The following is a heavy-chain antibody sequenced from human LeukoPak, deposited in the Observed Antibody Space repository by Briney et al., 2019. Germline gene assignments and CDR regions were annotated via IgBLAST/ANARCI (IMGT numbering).Heavy chain of an antibody. V-gene: IGHV3-74*01. D-gene: IGHD5-18*01. CDR1: GFSFSSYL. CDR3: AKGSAKGPIGY. Sequence: GGALRLSCAASGFSFSSYLMHWVRQAPGKGLVWVSRINTDGSSTSYPHSLKGRFTISRDNAKNTLYLQINSVRAEDTVVYYCAKGSAKGPIGYWGEGALVTVSS. J-gene: IGHJ4*02. CDR2: INTDGSST.